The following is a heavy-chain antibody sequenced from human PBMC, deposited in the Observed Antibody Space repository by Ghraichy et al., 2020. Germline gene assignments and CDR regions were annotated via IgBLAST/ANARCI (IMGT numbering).Heavy chain of an antibody. Sequence: SETLSLTCTVSGGSISSSSYYWGWIRQPPGKGLEWIGSIYYSGSTYYNPSLKSRVTISVETSKNQFSLKLSSVTAADTAVYYCARSPTAMVDYYYYGMDVWGQGTTVTVSS. CDR1: GGSISSSSYY. J-gene: IGHJ6*02. CDR3: ARSPTAMVDYYYYGMDV. D-gene: IGHD5-18*01. CDR2: IYYSGST. V-gene: IGHV4-39*01.